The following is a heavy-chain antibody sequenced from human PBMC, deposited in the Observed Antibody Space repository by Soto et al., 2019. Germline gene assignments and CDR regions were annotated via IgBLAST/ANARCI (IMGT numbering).Heavy chain of an antibody. J-gene: IGHJ5*02. V-gene: IGHV3-30-3*01. Sequence: QVQLVESGGGVVQPGRSLRLSCAASGFTFSSYAMHWVRQAPGKGLEWVAVISYDGSNKYYADSVKGRFTISRDNSKNTLYLQMTSLRAEDTAVYYCARGSRLDSGYAPHWFDPWGQGTLVTVSS. D-gene: IGHD5-12*01. CDR1: GFTFSSYA. CDR2: ISYDGSNK. CDR3: ARGSRLDSGYAPHWFDP.